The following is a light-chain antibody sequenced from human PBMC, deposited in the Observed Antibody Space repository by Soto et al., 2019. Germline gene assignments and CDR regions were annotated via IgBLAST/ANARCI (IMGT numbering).Light chain of an antibody. CDR2: LAS. J-gene: IGKJ1*01. V-gene: IGKV1-9*01. Sequence: IQLTQSPSSLSTSLGERVTIICRASQVISKYLAWYQQKPGTAPKLLIYLASTLQGGVPSRFSGSGSGTEFTLTISSLQPDDFATYYCQQYNSYSFGQGTEVDIK. CDR3: QQYNSYS. CDR1: QVISKY.